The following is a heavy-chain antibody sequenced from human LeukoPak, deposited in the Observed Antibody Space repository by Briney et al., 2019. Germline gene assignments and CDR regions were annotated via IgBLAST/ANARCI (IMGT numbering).Heavy chain of an antibody. J-gene: IGHJ4*02. CDR3: ARGGGSGSYYNPWDY. CDR2: INPNSGAT. V-gene: IGHV1-2*02. Sequence: ASVKVSCEASGYTFTSYDMHWVRQAPGQGLEWMGWINPNSGATNYAQKFQGRVTMARDTSISTAYMELSRLRSDDTAVYYCARGGGSGSYYNPWDYWGQGTLVTVSS. D-gene: IGHD3-10*01. CDR1: GYTFTSYD.